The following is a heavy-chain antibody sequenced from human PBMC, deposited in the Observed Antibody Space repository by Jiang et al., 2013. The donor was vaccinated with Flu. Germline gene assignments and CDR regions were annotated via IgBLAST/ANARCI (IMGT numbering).Heavy chain of an antibody. CDR3: AREVIVSSDAFDI. D-gene: IGHD3-22*01. CDR1: YG. J-gene: IGHJ3*02. Sequence: YGISWVRQAPGQGLEWMGWVSAYNGNTNYAQKLQGRVTMTTDTSTSTAYMELRSLRSDDTAVYYCAREVIVSSDAFDIWGQGTMVTVSS. CDR2: VSAYNGNT. V-gene: IGHV1-18*01.